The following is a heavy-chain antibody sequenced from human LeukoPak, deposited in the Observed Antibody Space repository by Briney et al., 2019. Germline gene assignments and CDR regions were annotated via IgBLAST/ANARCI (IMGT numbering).Heavy chain of an antibody. CDR3: ARVGTIAAYDFWMGHYYMDV. Sequence: GGSLRLSCAASGFTFSRYSINWVRQAPGRGREGVSYISYSGSTIYYADSVKGRFAISRDNAKNSLYLQMNSLRAEDTAVYYCARVGTIAAYDFWMGHYYMDVWGKGTTVTVSS. D-gene: IGHD3-3*01. CDR2: ISYSGSTI. CDR1: GFTFSRYS. V-gene: IGHV3-48*04. J-gene: IGHJ6*03.